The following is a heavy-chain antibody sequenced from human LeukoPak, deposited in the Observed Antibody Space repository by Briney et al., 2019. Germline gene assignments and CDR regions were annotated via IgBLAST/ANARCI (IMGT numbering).Heavy chain of an antibody. CDR3: ARGPGYYDSSGYYSYYFDY. Sequence: SETLSLTCAVYGGSFSGYYWSWIRQPPGKGLEWIGEINHSGSTNYNPSLKSRVTISVDTSKNQFFLKLSSVTAADTAVYYCARGPGYYDSSGYYSYYFDYWGQGTLVTVSS. D-gene: IGHD3-22*01. J-gene: IGHJ4*02. CDR2: INHSGST. CDR1: GGSFSGYY. V-gene: IGHV4-34*01.